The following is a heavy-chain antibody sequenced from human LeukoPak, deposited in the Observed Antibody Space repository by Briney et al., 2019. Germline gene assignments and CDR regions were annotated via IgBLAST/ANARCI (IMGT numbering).Heavy chain of an antibody. V-gene: IGHV1-2*04. CDR3: ARSGYCSSTSCYTPYNWFDP. J-gene: IGHJ5*02. D-gene: IGHD2-2*02. Sequence: ASVKVSCTASGYTFTGYYMHWVRQAPGQGLEWMGWINPNSGGTNYAQKFQGWVTMTRDTSISTAYMELSRLRSDDTAVYYCARSGYCSSTSCYTPYNWFDPWGQGTLVTVSS. CDR2: INPNSGGT. CDR1: GYTFTGYY.